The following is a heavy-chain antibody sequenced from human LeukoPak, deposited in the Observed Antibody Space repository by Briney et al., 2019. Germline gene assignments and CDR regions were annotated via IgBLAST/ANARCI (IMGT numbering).Heavy chain of an antibody. CDR3: ARDLRGYSYGALDY. J-gene: IGHJ4*02. Sequence: GGSLRLSCAASGFTFSSYWMHWVRHAPGKGLVWVSRINSDGSSTTYADSVKGRFTISRDNAKNTLYLQMNSLRGEDTAVYYCARDLRGYSYGALDYWGQGTLVTVSS. V-gene: IGHV3-74*01. CDR2: INSDGSST. D-gene: IGHD5-18*01. CDR1: GFTFSSYW.